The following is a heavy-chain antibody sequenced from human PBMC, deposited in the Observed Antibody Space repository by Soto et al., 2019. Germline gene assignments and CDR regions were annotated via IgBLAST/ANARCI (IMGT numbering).Heavy chain of an antibody. CDR3: ARDSSYDFWSGYYTVPPMDWFDP. V-gene: IGHV1-69*13. D-gene: IGHD3-3*01. CDR2: IIPIFGTA. Sequence: AASVKVSCKAPGGTFSSYAISWVRQAPGQGLEWMGGIIPIFGTANYAQKFQGRVTITADESTSTAYMELSSLRSEDTAVYYCARDSSYDFWSGYYTVPPMDWFDPWGQGTLVTVSS. CDR1: GGTFSSYA. J-gene: IGHJ5*02.